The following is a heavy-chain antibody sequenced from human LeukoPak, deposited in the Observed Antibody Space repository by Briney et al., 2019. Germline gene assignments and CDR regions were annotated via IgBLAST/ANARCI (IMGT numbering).Heavy chain of an antibody. CDR3: AREVISSSWFPFDY. CDR1: GYSFTGYY. CDR2: INPNSGGT. Sequence: ASVKVSCTASGYSFTGYYMHWVRQAPGQGLEWMGWINPNSGGTNYAQKFQGRVTMTRDTSISTAYMELSRLRSDDTAVYYCAREVISSSWFPFDYWGQGTLVTVSS. D-gene: IGHD6-13*01. V-gene: IGHV1-2*02. J-gene: IGHJ4*02.